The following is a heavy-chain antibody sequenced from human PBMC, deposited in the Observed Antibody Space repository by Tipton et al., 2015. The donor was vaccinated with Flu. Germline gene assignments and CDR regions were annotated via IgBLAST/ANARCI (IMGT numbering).Heavy chain of an antibody. CDR2: TFHSGNT. V-gene: IGHV4-39*07. Sequence: TLSLTCGVSGDSIRGSNYYWGWIRQPPGKGLEWIGNTFHSGNTYLNPSLKSRVTISIDTSKNQFSLKLSSVTAADTAVYYCARRDYSNYVSEPKNWFDPWGQGALVTVSS. CDR3: ARRDYSNYVSEPKNWFDP. D-gene: IGHD4-11*01. J-gene: IGHJ5*02. CDR1: GDSIRGSNYY.